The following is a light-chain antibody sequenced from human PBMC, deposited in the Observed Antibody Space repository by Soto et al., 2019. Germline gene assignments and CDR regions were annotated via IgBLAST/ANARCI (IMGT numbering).Light chain of an antibody. J-gene: IGLJ1*01. CDR1: SSNIGAGYD. CDR3: QSYDSSLTV. CDR2: GNS. Sequence: QSALTQPPSVSGAPGQRVTLSCTGSSSNIGAGYDVHWYQQLPGTAPKLLIYGNSNRPSGVPDRFSGSKSGTSASLAITGLQAEDEADYYCQSYDSSLTVFGTGTKVTVL. V-gene: IGLV1-40*01.